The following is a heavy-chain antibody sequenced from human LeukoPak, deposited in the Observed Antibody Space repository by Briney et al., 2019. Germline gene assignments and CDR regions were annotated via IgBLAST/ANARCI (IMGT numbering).Heavy chain of an antibody. CDR2: MNPNSGNT. V-gene: IGHV1-8*01. J-gene: IGHJ5*02. Sequence: ASVQVSCKASGYTFTNFDINWVRQATGQGLEWMGWMNPNSGNTGYAQKFQGRVTMTRNTSISTAYMELSSLRSEDTAVYYCAREELGVMFWFDPWGQGTLVTVSS. CDR1: GYTFTNFD. D-gene: IGHD3-16*01. CDR3: AREELGVMFWFDP.